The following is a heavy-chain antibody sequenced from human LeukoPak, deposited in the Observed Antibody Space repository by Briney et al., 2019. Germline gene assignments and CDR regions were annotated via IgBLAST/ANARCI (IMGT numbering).Heavy chain of an antibody. CDR2: INPNSGGT. V-gene: IGHV1-2*06. CDR1: GYTFTGYY. D-gene: IGHD3-10*01. J-gene: IGHJ4*02. Sequence: RASVKVSCKASGYTFTGYYMHLVRQAPGQGLEWMGRINPNSGGTNYAQKFQGRVTTTRDTSISTAYMELSRLRSDDTAVYLCARVGFDGSGSYYNSWGQGTLVTVSS. CDR3: ARVGFDGSGSYYNS.